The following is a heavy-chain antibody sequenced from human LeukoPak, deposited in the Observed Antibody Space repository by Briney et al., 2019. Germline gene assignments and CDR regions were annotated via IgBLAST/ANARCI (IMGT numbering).Heavy chain of an antibody. CDR2: ISNDGGGI. Sequence: GVSLRLSCAASGFTFNNYGLIWVRQAPGKGLEWVAAISNDGGGIMYAAFVEGRFTISRDNSKNTLFLQMNSLRAEDTALYYCAKGSTGYFADLWGQGTLVTVSS. D-gene: IGHD3-22*01. V-gene: IGHV3-23*01. J-gene: IGHJ5*02. CDR3: AKGSTGYFADL. CDR1: GFTFNNYG.